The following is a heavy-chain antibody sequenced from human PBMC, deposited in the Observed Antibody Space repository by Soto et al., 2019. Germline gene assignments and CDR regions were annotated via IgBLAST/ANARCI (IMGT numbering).Heavy chain of an antibody. CDR2: ISAYNGNT. CDR1: GYTFTSYG. D-gene: IGHD6-13*01. J-gene: IGHJ6*02. Sequence: QVQLVQSGAEVKKPGASVKVSCKASGYTFTSYGISWVRQASGQGLEWMGWISAYNGNTNYAQKLQGRVTMTTDTSTSTAYMELRSLRSDDTAVYYCARYSSSWPNYYYYGMDVWGQGTTVTVSS. CDR3: ARYSSSWPNYYYYGMDV. V-gene: IGHV1-18*01.